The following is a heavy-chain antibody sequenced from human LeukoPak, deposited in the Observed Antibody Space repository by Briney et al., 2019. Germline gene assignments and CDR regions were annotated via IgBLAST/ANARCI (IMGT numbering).Heavy chain of an antibody. CDR3: AKNAVVVAATYYFDY. Sequence: GGSLRLSCAASGFTFSNYVMSWVRQAPGKGLEWISTINPSGANTYYAASVRGRLTISRDNSKDSLHLQMNGLRADDTATYYCAKNAVVVAATYYFDYWGQGTLVTVSS. J-gene: IGHJ4*02. D-gene: IGHD2-15*01. V-gene: IGHV3-23*01. CDR1: GFTFSNYV. CDR2: INPSGANT.